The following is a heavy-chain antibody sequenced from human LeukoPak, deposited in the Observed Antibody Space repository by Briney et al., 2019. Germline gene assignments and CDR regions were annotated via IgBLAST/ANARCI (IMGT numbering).Heavy chain of an antibody. CDR2: IYYGGST. V-gene: IGHV4-59*08. J-gene: IGHJ3*02. CDR3: ALRRPFGAFDI. Sequence: SETLSLTCTVSGGSISSYYWSWIRQPPGKGLEWIGYIYYGGSTNYNPSLKSRVTISIDTSKNQFSLKPSSVTAADTAVYYCALRRPFGAFDIWGQGTMVTVSS. D-gene: IGHD3-16*01. CDR1: GGSISSYY.